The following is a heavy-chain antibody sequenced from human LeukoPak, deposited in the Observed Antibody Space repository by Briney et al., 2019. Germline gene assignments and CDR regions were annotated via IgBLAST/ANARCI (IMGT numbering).Heavy chain of an antibody. J-gene: IGHJ4*02. D-gene: IGHD2-2*01. CDR3: TTGRNIVVD. CDR2: IKSQTDCVTT. V-gene: IGHV3-15*01. Sequence: WVGRIKSQTDCVTTDYAPPVKGIFSISRDDTKNTLYLQMNSLKTEDTAVYYCTTGRNIVVDWGQGTLVTVSS.